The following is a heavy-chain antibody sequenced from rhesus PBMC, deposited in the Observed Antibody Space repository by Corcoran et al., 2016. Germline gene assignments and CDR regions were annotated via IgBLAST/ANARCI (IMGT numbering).Heavy chain of an antibody. D-gene: IGHD3-3*01. J-gene: IGHJ1*01. CDR1: GGSISSSH. Sequence: QLQPQESGPGLVTPSETLSVTCAVSGGSISSSHWCRVRQASGKGLEWIGYIYGSGSSTNYNPSLKSRVTLSVGTSKNQLSLKLSSVTTADTAVYNCARGPYLWYFEFWGQGALVTVSS. V-gene: IGHV4-169*01. CDR3: ARGPYLWYFEF. CDR2: IYGSGSST.